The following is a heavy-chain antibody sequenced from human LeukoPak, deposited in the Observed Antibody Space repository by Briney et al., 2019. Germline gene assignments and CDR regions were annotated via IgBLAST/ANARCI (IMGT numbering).Heavy chain of an antibody. Sequence: PGGSLRLSCAASGFTSGFTFDDYGMNWVRQVPGKGLEWVSGISRDGGRTGYADSVQGRFTISRDNSRNSLPLQMNSLRVEDTAFYYCVKDSNYDFWSGYYKGFDNWGQGTLVTVSS. J-gene: IGHJ4*02. V-gene: IGHV3-20*04. CDR1: GFTFDDYG. CDR2: ISRDGGRT. CDR3: VKDSNYDFWSGYYKGFDN. D-gene: IGHD3-3*01.